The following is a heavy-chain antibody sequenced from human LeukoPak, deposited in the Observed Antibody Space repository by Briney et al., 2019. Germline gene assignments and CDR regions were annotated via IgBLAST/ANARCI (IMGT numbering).Heavy chain of an antibody. CDR3: ARGRIQLWLSDTYYYYGMDV. V-gene: IGHV4-34*01. CDR1: GGSFSGYY. CDR2: INHSGST. J-gene: IGHJ6*02. Sequence: SETLSLTCAVYGGSFSGYYWSWIRQPPGKGLEWIGEINHSGSTNYNPSLKSRVTISVDTSKNQFSLKLSSVTAADTAVYYCARGRIQLWLSDTYYYYGMDVWGQGTTVTVSS. D-gene: IGHD5-18*01.